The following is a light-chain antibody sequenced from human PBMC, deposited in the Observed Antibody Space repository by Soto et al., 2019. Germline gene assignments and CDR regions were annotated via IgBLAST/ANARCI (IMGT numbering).Light chain of an antibody. CDR2: QDY. CDR1: SSNIGITS. J-gene: IGLJ1*01. Sequence: QSALTQPPSASAAPGQRVTISCSGSSSNIGITSVSWYQQFPGAAPKHLIYQDYKRPSGIPDRFSGSKSGTSATLGITGLQAGDEADYYCGTWDRSLSADVFGTGTKVTVL. CDR3: GTWDRSLSADV. V-gene: IGLV1-51*02.